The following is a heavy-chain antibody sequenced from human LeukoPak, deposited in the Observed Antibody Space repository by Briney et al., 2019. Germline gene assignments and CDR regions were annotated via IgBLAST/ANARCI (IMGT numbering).Heavy chain of an antibody. D-gene: IGHD6-13*01. CDR3: ARVYYSSSYDYWYFDL. J-gene: IGHJ2*01. Sequence: GGSLRLSCAASGLTFSSYGMHWVRQAPGKGLEWVAFIRYDGSNKYYADSVKGRFTISRDNSKNTLYLQMNSLRAEDTAVYYCARVYYSSSYDYWYFDLWGRGTLVTVSS. CDR1: GLTFSSYG. V-gene: IGHV3-30*02. CDR2: IRYDGSNK.